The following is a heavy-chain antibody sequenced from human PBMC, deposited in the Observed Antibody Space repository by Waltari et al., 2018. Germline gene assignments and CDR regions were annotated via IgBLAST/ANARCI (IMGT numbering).Heavy chain of an antibody. CDR3: AEGSRIQLRGCFDY. D-gene: IGHD5-18*01. CDR2: IYYSGST. J-gene: IGHJ4*02. CDR1: GRPISSRSYY. Sequence: QLQLQESGPELVKPSETLSLTCTVSGRPISSRSYYWGWIRQPPGKGLEWIGSIYYSGSTYYNPSLKSRVTISVDTSKNQFSLKLSSVTAADTAVYYCAEGSRIQLRGCFDYWGQGTLVTVSS. V-gene: IGHV4-39*01.